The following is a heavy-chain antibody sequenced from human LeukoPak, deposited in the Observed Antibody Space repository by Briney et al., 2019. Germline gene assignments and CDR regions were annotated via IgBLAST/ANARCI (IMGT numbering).Heavy chain of an antibody. V-gene: IGHV6-1*01. CDR3: ARGYSSSWYPYYYYYGMDV. Sequence: SQTLSLTCAISRDSVSSNSAAWNWIRQSPSRGLEWLGRTYYRSKWYNDYAVSVKSRITINPDTSKNQFSLQLNSVTPEDTAVYYCARGYSSSWYPYYYYYGMDVWGKGTTVTVSS. CDR2: TYYRSKWYN. CDR1: RDSVSSNSAA. J-gene: IGHJ6*04. D-gene: IGHD6-13*01.